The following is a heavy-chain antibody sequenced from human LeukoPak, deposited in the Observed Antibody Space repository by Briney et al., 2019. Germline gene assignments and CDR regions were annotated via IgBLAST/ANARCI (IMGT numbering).Heavy chain of an antibody. CDR2: INPKSGGT. J-gene: IGHJ4*02. Sequence: GASVKVSCKASGYTFTAYYMHWARQAPGQGLEWMGWINPKSGGTNYAQKFQGRVTMTRDTSISTAYMELSRLRSDDTAVYYCASAEYSGSPIDYWGQGTLVTVSS. D-gene: IGHD6-6*01. CDR3: ASAEYSGSPIDY. CDR1: GYTFTAYY. V-gene: IGHV1-2*02.